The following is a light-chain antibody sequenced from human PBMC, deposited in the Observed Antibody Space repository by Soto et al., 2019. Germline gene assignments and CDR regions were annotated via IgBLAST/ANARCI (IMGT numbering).Light chain of an antibody. V-gene: IGKV3-11*01. Sequence: EIVLTQSPATLSLSPGERATPSCRASQSVSSYFAWYQQKPGQAPRLLIYDASNRATGIPARFSGSGSGTHFTPTINSLEPEDFGVYYCQLRSNWPMYTFGQGTKLEIK. CDR3: QLRSNWPMYT. CDR1: QSVSSY. J-gene: IGKJ2*01. CDR2: DAS.